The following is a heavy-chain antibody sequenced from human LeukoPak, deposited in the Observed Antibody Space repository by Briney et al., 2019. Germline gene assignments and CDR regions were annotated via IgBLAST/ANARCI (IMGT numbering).Heavy chain of an antibody. D-gene: IGHD1-26*01. CDR2: IYSGGST. V-gene: IGHV3-53*01. CDR3: ARDSGELSAIDY. J-gene: IGHJ4*02. CDR1: GFTVSSNY. Sequence: GGSLRLSCAASGFTVSSNYMSWVRQAPGEGLEWVSVIYSGGSTYYADSVKGRFTISRDNSKNTLYLQMNSLRAEDTAVYYCARDSGELSAIDYWGQGTLVTVSS.